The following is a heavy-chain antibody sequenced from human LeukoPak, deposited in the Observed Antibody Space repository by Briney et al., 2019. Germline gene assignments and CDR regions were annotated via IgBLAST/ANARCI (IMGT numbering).Heavy chain of an antibody. CDR3: ARPHSNGWYGGFDI. Sequence: SETLSLTCTVSGGSITGYYWSWIRQPPGKGLEWIGYIYYSGSTSYNPSLKSRVTISLDTSKNQFSLKLRSVTAADTAVYYCARPHSNGWYGGFDIWGQGTMVTVSS. CDR2: IYYSGST. D-gene: IGHD6-19*01. V-gene: IGHV4-59*08. J-gene: IGHJ3*02. CDR1: GGSITGYY.